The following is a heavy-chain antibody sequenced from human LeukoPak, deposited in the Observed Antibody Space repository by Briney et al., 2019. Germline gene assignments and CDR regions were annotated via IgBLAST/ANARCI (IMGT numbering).Heavy chain of an antibody. D-gene: IGHD6-13*01. V-gene: IGHV4-4*02. CDR2: IYHSGST. J-gene: IGHJ4*02. CDR1: GVSINSSNW. CDR3: ARDGRSSWFYFDY. Sequence: SETLSLTCAVSGVSINSSNWWTWVRQPPGKGLEWIGEIYHSGSTNYNPSLKSRVTILVDKSKNQFSLNLSSVTAADTAVYYCARDGRSSWFYFDYWGQGILVTVSS.